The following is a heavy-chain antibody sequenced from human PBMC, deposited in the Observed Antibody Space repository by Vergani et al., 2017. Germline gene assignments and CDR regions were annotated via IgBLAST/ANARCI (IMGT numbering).Heavy chain of an antibody. J-gene: IGHJ4*02. CDR1: GGSFSGYY. Sequence: QVQLQQWGAGLLKPSEPLSLTCAVYGGSFSGYYWSWIRQPPGKGLEWIGEINHSGSTNYNPSLKSRVTISVDTSKNQFSLKLSSVTAADTAVYYCARGASDFDWLLELWGQGTLVTVSS. CDR3: ARGASDFDWLLEL. V-gene: IGHV4-34*01. D-gene: IGHD3-9*01. CDR2: INHSGST.